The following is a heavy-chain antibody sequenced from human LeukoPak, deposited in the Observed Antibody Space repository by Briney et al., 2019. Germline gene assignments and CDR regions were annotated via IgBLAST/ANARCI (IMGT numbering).Heavy chain of an antibody. CDR2: IYYSGST. J-gene: IGHJ4*02. D-gene: IGHD3-10*01. CDR3: ARDGGFLVRGVFDY. CDR1: CGSVSSYY. V-gene: IGHV4-59*02. Sequence: SETLSLTCTVSCGSVSSYYWSGIRQPPGKGLEWIGYIYYSGSTNYNPSLKSRVTISVDTSKNQFSLKLSSVTAADTAVYYCARDGGFLVRGVFDYWGQGTLVTVSS.